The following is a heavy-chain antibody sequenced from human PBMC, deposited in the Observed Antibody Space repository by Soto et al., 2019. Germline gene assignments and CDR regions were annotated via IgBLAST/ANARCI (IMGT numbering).Heavy chain of an antibody. V-gene: IGHV1-2*02. CDR3: ARIKWGLNYYNGMDV. D-gene: IGHD1-26*01. Sequence: ASVKVSCKPSGYSFSDYFIQWVRQAPGQGLAWVAWINPKTAATNYAKKFQSRVSLTWDTSSTTAYMELTRLRPDDTAVYYCARIKWGLNYYNGMDVWGQGTTVTVSS. CDR1: GYSFSDYF. CDR2: INPKTAAT. J-gene: IGHJ6*02.